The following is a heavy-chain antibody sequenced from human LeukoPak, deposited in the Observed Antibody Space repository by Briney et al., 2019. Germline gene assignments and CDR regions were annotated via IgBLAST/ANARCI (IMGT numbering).Heavy chain of an antibody. V-gene: IGHV1-2*02. CDR3: ATSSSVTHTRDP. J-gene: IGHJ5*02. Sequence: ASVTVSFKASVYGFSDVYFNWVRQAPGQGLEWMGWINPHSGATNYAQRFQGRVSMDASFDTAYMELSRLTSDDTAVYYCATSSSVTHTRDPWGQGTLVTVSS. CDR2: INPHSGAT. CDR1: VYGFSDVY. D-gene: IGHD5/OR15-5a*01.